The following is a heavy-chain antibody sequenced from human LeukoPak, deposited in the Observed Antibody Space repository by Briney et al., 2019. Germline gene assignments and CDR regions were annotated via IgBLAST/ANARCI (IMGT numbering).Heavy chain of an antibody. CDR2: IIPIFSTA. J-gene: IGHJ5*02. Sequence: EASVKVSCKASGYTFTSYGISWVRQAPGQGLEWMGGIIPIFSTANYAQKFQGRVTITADKSTSTAYMELSSLRSEDTAVYYCALRVVVPAANYNWFDPWGQGTLVTVSS. CDR3: ALRVVVPAANYNWFDP. CDR1: GYTFTSYG. D-gene: IGHD2-2*01. V-gene: IGHV1-69*06.